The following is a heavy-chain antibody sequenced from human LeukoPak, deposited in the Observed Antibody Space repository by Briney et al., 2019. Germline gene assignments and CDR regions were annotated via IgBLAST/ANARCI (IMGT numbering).Heavy chain of an antibody. Sequence: SETLSLTCSVSGDSIYNIDYYWGWIRQPPGKGLEWIGSIFYGGSTYYNPSLESRVTVSIATSKSQFSLRLTSVTAADTAVYYCARFGSRIGTGGSFGFDYWGQGTLVLVSS. CDR3: ARFGSRIGTGGSFGFDY. D-gene: IGHD1-14*01. V-gene: IGHV4-39*07. CDR1: GDSIYNIDYY. CDR2: IFYGGST. J-gene: IGHJ4*02.